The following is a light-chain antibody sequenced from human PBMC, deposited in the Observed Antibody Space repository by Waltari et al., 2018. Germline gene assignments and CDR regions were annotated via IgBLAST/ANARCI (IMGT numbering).Light chain of an antibody. Sequence: QSALTQPASVSGSPGQSITISCTGTSTDAGGYNYVPWYQQHPGNAPKLMIYDVSNRPSGVSNRFSGSKSGNTASLTISGLQAEDEADYYCSSYTSSSTLEFGGGTKLTVL. CDR2: DVS. CDR3: SSYTSSSTLE. V-gene: IGLV2-14*03. CDR1: STDAGGYNY. J-gene: IGLJ2*01.